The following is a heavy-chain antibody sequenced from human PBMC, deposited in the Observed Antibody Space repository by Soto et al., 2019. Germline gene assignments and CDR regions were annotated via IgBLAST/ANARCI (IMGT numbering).Heavy chain of an antibody. CDR2: INPSSDAT. Sequence: EASVKVSCKASGYTFIDYFIHWVRQAPGQGLEWMGCINPSSDATDYSQKFRGRVTMARDTSIGTASMQMNSLRAEDTAVYYCARLGYIAAAGTPAYWGQGTLVTVSS. CDR3: ARLGYIAAAGTPAY. J-gene: IGHJ4*02. CDR1: GYTFIDYF. D-gene: IGHD6-13*01. V-gene: IGHV1-2*02.